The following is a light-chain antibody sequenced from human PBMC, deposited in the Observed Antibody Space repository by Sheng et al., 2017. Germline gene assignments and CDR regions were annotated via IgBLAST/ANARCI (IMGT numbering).Light chain of an antibody. Sequence: TVLTQSPGTLSVSPGERATLSCRASQSVSSNLAWYQQKPGQAPRLLIYGASTRATGIPARFSGRGSGTDFTLTISSLQSEDFAVYYCQQYGGTSYIFGQGTKLEIK. J-gene: IGKJ2*01. CDR1: QSVSSN. V-gene: IGKV3-15*01. CDR3: QQYGGTSYI. CDR2: GAS.